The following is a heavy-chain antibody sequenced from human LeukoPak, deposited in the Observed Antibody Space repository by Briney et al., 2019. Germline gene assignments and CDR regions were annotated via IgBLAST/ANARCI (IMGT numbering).Heavy chain of an antibody. CDR3: AKAGTVGIPFDP. V-gene: IGHV3-23*01. D-gene: IGHD2-21*01. J-gene: IGHJ5*02. Sequence: GGSLRLSCAASGFTFSNYAMRWVRQAPGKGLEWVSGISGSGGSTYYADSVKGRFTISRDNSKNTLYLQMNSLRAEDTAVYYCAKAGTVGIPFDPWGQGTLVTVSS. CDR1: GFTFSNYA. CDR2: ISGSGGST.